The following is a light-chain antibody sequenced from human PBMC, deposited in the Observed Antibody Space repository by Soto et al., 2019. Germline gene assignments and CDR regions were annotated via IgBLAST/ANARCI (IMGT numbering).Light chain of an antibody. V-gene: IGKV1-5*03. J-gene: IGKJ1*01. Sequence: DIQMTQSPSTLSASVGDRVTITCRASQNIRSWLAWYQQKPGKAPRLLIYKASSLESGVPSRFSGSGSGTEFTLTISSLQPDDFATYYCQQFNTSPWTFGQGTKVDIK. CDR3: QQFNTSPWT. CDR1: QNIRSW. CDR2: KAS.